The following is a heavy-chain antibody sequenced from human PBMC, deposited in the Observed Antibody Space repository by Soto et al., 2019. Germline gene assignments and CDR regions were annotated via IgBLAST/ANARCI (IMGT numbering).Heavy chain of an antibody. J-gene: IGHJ4*02. Sequence: PSETLSLTCTASGGSISSYYWSWIRQPPGKGLEWIGYIYYSGSTNYNPSLKSRVTISVDTSKNQFSLKLSSVTAADTAVYYCARTLEYSSSINFDYWGQGTLVTVSS. CDR2: IYYSGST. D-gene: IGHD6-6*01. CDR1: GGSISSYY. V-gene: IGHV4-59*01. CDR3: ARTLEYSSSINFDY.